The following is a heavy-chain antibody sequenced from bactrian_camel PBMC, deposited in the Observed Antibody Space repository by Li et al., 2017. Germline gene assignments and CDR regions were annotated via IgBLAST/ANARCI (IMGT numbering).Heavy chain of an antibody. Sequence: HVQLVESGGGSVQTGGSLRLACAASGNTAMNNIMGWFRQAPGKEREGVAAIAGDGRTDYADSVKGRFTISRDNAKNTVYLQMDSLKREDTALYYCATNVLATMRGQGTQVTVS. CDR3: ATNVLATM. V-gene: IGHV3S53*01. CDR2: IAGDGRT. J-gene: IGHJ4*01. CDR1: GNTAMNNI. D-gene: IGHD1*01.